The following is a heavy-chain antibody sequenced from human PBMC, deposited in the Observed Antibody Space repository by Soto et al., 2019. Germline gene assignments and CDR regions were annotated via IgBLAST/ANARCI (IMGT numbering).Heavy chain of an antibody. D-gene: IGHD3-9*01. Sequence: QVQLVESGGGVVQPGRSLRLSCAASGFTFSTYGMHWVRQAPGKGLEWVAVISYHGSNKYYADSVKGRFTISRDNSKNTLYLQMNSLTAEDTAVYHYSSGPPILDDVFAYFHYWGQGTLVTVSS. CDR3: SSGPPILDDVFAYFHY. J-gene: IGHJ4*02. CDR2: ISYHGSNK. V-gene: IGHV3-30*03. CDR1: GFTFSTYG.